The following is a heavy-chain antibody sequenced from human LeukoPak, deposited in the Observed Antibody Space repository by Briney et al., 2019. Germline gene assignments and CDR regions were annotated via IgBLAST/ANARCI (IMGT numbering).Heavy chain of an antibody. CDR3: ARVGEHYDSSGLDY. D-gene: IGHD3-22*01. V-gene: IGHV4-59*01. CDR2: IYYSGST. CDR1: GGSISSSY. Sequence: PSETLSLTCTVSGGSISSSYWCWIRQPPGKGLEWIGYIYYSGSTNYNPSLKSRVTISLDTSQNQFSLKLSSVTAADTAVYYCARVGEHYDSSGLDYWGQGTLVTVSS. J-gene: IGHJ4*02.